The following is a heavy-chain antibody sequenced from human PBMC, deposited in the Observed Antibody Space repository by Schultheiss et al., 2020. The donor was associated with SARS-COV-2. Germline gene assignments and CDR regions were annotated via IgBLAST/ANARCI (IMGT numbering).Heavy chain of an antibody. D-gene: IGHD6-6*01. J-gene: IGHJ5*02. CDR3: AREGQLVAWFDP. Sequence: SETLSLTCTVSGGSISSGDYYWSWIRQPAGKGLEWIGSIYYSGSTYYNPSLKSRVTISVDTSKNQFSLKLSSVTAADTAVYYCAREGQLVAWFDPWGQGTLVTVSS. CDR1: GGSISSGDYY. V-gene: IGHV4-39*02. CDR2: IYYSGST.